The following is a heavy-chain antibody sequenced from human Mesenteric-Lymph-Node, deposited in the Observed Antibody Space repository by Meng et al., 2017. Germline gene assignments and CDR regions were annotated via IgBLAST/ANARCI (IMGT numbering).Heavy chain of an antibody. D-gene: IGHD3-22*01. CDR2: INTAGSIT. CDR1: GFTFNRYA. Sequence: GGSLRLSCAASGFTFNRYAMNWVRQAPGKGLVWVARINTAGSITGYADSVKGRFTISRDNAKNTLYLQMNSLRAEDTAVYYCARLIVDLGYWGQGTLVTVSS. J-gene: IGHJ4*02. CDR3: ARLIVDLGY. V-gene: IGHV3-74*01.